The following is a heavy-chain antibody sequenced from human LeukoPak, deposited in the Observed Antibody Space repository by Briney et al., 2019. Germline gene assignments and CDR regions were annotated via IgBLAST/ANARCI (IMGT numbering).Heavy chain of an antibody. CDR1: GFTFSSYA. V-gene: IGHV3-23*01. Sequence: PGGSLRLSCAASGFTFSSYATSWVRQAPGKGLEWASAISGSGGSTYYADSVKGRFTISRDNSKNTLYLQMNSLRAEDTAVYYCAKSDYDILTGYYPFDPWGQGTLVTVSS. CDR2: ISGSGGST. CDR3: AKSDYDILTGYYPFDP. D-gene: IGHD3-9*01. J-gene: IGHJ5*02.